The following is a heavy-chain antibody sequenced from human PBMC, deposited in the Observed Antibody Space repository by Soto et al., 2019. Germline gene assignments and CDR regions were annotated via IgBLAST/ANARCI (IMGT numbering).Heavy chain of an antibody. CDR2: ISYDGSNK. J-gene: IGHJ1*01. Sequence: QVQLVESGGGVVQPGRSLRLSCAASGFTFSSYAMHWVRQAPGKGLEWVAVISYDGSNKYYADSVKGRFTISRDNSKNTLYLQMNRLRAEDTAVYYGARGVVVVVTAIPGYFQHWGQGTLVTVSS. CDR3: ARGVVVVVTAIPGYFQH. CDR1: GFTFSSYA. D-gene: IGHD2-21*02. V-gene: IGHV3-30-3*01.